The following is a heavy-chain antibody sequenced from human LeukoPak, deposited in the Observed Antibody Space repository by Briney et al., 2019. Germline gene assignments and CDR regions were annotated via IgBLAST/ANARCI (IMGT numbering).Heavy chain of an antibody. CDR2: ISSSASTI. CDR3: ARYFVYF. J-gene: IGHJ4*02. Sequence: PGLSLTLSCAASGFTFSNYKMNWVRQAPAKGLEWASYISSSASTIYYTDSVKGRFTISRDNAKNPLYLQMNSLRAEDTAVYYCARYFVYFWGQGTLVSVSS. D-gene: IGHD2-8*01. V-gene: IGHV3-48*03. CDR1: GFTFSNYK.